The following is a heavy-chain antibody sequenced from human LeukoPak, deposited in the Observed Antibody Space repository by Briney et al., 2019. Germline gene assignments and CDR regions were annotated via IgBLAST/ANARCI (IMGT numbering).Heavy chain of an antibody. CDR3: ARRGRALFNDY. CDR1: GGSFSGYY. CDR2: INHSGST. J-gene: IGHJ4*02. Sequence: SSETLSLTCAVYGGSFSGYYWSWIRQPPGKGLEWIGEINHSGSTNYNPSLKSRVTISVDTSKNQFSLKLSSVTAADTAVYYCARRGRALFNDYWGQGTLVTVSS. D-gene: IGHD3-10*01. V-gene: IGHV4-34*01.